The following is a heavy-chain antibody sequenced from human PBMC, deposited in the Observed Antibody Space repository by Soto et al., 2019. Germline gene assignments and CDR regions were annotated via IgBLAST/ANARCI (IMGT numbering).Heavy chain of an antibody. Sequence: ASVKVSCKASGYTFTSYGISWVRQAPGQGLEWMGWISAYNGNTNYAQKLQGRVTMTTDTSTSTAYMELRSLRSDDTAVYYCARDRTPHTNGYGDHNLDYWGQGTLVTVSS. D-gene: IGHD4-17*01. CDR1: GYTFTSYG. CDR2: ISAYNGNT. J-gene: IGHJ4*02. V-gene: IGHV1-18*01. CDR3: ARDRTPHTNGYGDHNLDY.